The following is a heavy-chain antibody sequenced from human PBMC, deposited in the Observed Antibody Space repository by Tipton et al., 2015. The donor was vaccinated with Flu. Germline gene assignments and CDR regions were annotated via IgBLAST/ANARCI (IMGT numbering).Heavy chain of an antibody. CDR1: GFTFSSYG. D-gene: IGHD3-10*01. J-gene: IGHJ6*02. CDR3: AKDLFRNFGSGSNYYYYGMDV. CDR2: ISYDGSNK. Sequence: SLRLSCAASGFTFSSYGMHWVRQAPGKGLEWVAVISYDGSNKYYADSVKGRFTISRDNSKNTLYLQMNSLRAEDTAVYYCAKDLFRNFGSGSNYYYYGMDVWGQGTTVTVSS. V-gene: IGHV3-30*18.